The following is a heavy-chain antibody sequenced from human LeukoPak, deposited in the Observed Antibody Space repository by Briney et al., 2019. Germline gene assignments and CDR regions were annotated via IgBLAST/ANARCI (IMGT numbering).Heavy chain of an antibody. CDR1: GFTFSNAW. CDR2: IKSKPDGGAI. CDR3: TRDKLELHQFDY. D-gene: IGHD1-26*01. Sequence: GESLRLSCAASGFTFSNAWMSWVRQAPGKGLEWVGRIKSKPDGGAIDYAAPVKGRFIISRDDSKDMLYLQMNSLKTEDTGVYYCTRDKLELHQFDYWGQGALVTVSS. V-gene: IGHV3-15*01. J-gene: IGHJ4*02.